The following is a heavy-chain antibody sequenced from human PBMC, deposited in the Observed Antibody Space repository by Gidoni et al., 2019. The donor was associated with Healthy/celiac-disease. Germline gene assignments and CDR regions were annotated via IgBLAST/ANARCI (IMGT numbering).Heavy chain of an antibody. D-gene: IGHD2-2*01. CDR1: GGSFSGYY. V-gene: IGHV4-34*01. CDR2: INHSGST. CDR3: ARGPRPAALYGMDV. Sequence: CGGSFSGYYWSWIRQPPGKGLEWIGEINHSGSTNYNPSLKSRVTISVDTSKNQFSLKLSSVTAADTAVYYCARGPRPAALYGMDVWGQGTTVTVSS. J-gene: IGHJ6*02.